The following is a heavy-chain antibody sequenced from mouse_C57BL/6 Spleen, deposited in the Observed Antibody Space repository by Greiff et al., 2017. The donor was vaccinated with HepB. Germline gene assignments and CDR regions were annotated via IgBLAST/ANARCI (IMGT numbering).Heavy chain of an antibody. V-gene: IGHV5-17*01. Sequence: EVKLVESGGGLVKPGGSLKLSCAASGFTFSDYGMHWVRQAPEKGLEWVAYISSGSSTIYYADTVKGRFTISRDNAKNTLFLQMTSLRSEDTAMYYCARTAYGSSFYYFDYWGQGTTLTVSS. J-gene: IGHJ2*01. CDR2: ISSGSSTI. D-gene: IGHD1-1*01. CDR1: GFTFSDYG. CDR3: ARTAYGSSFYYFDY.